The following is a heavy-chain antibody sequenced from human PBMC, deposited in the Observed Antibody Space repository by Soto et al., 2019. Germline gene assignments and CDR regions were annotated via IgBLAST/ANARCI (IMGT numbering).Heavy chain of an antibody. J-gene: IGHJ5*02. Sequence: PGGSLRLSCAGSGFTFGDSYMSWIRQAPGKGLEWLSYISPGSRYPAYADSVKGRFTISRDNAKRSLYLQMMSLTAEDTAIYYCVRGGGGGRFDPWGQGTRDTVSS. D-gene: IGHD2-15*01. CDR1: GFTFGDSY. V-gene: IGHV3-11*06. CDR2: ISPGSRYP. CDR3: VRGGGGGRFDP.